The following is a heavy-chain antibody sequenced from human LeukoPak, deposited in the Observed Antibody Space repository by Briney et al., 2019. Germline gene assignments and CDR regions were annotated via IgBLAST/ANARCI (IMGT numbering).Heavy chain of an antibody. CDR2: IIPISGTA. J-gene: IGHJ6*04. CDR3: ARGGDIVVVPAAMHYYYGMDV. D-gene: IGHD2-2*01. Sequence: GASVKVSCKASGGTFSSYAISWVRQAPGQGLEWMGGIIPISGTANYAQKFQGRVTITADESTSTAYMELSSLRSEDTAVYYCARGGDIVVVPAAMHYYYGMDVWGKGTTVTVSS. CDR1: GGTFSSYA. V-gene: IGHV1-69*01.